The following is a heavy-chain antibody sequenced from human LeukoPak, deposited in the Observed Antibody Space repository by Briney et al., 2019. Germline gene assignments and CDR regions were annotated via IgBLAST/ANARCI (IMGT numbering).Heavy chain of an antibody. D-gene: IGHD2-15*01. CDR1: GFTFSSYA. J-gene: IGHJ5*02. CDR2: ISGSGGST. V-gene: IGHV3-23*01. Sequence: GGSLRLSCAASGFTFSSYAMSWVRQAPGKGLEWVSAISGSGGSTYYADSVEGRFTISRDNSKNTLYLQMNSLRAEDTAVYYCAKGPRSGETPRFDPWGQGTLVTVSS. CDR3: AKGPRSGETPRFDP.